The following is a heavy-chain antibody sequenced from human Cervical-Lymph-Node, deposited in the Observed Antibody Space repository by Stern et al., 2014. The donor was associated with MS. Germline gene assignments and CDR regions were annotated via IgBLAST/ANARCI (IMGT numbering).Heavy chain of an antibody. J-gene: IGHJ4*02. CDR2: IIPIFGTA. D-gene: IGHD3-16*01. CDR1: GGTFSRYA. V-gene: IGHV1-69*01. CDR3: ARDSRHYDASYYFDS. Sequence: VQLVESGAEVKKPGSSVKVSCKASGGTFSRYAINWVRQAPGQGPEWMGGIIPIFGTANYAQKFQGRVTITADESTSTAYMELSSLRSEDTAVYYCARDSRHYDASYYFDSWGQGTLVTVSS.